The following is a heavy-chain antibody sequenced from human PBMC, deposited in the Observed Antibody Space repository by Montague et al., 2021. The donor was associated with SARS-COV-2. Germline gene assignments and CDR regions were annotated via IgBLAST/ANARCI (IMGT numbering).Heavy chain of an antibody. Sequence: SLRLSCAASGFAFNKFAMSWVRQAPGKGLEWVSSFSGSGDNTYYADSVKCRFTISRDNSKNTLYLQMNSLRAEDTAVYYCAKDLLAYYYYKDVWGKGTTVTVSS. CDR1: GFAFNKFA. J-gene: IGHJ6*03. V-gene: IGHV3-23*01. CDR2: FSGSGDNT. CDR3: AKDLLAYYYYKDV.